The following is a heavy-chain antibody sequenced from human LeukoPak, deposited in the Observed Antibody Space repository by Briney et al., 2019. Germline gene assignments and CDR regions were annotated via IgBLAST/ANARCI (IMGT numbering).Heavy chain of an antibody. V-gene: IGHV4-38-2*02. CDR3: AGTYYYDSSGYYHYSL. D-gene: IGHD3-22*01. Sequence: SETLSLTCTVSGYSISSGYYWGWIRQPPGKGLEWIGSIYHSGSTYYNPSLKSRVSISVDTSKNQFSLKLSSVTAADTAVYYCAGTYYYDSSGYYHYSLWGQGTLVTVSS. CDR2: IYHSGST. CDR1: GYSISSGYY. J-gene: IGHJ4*02.